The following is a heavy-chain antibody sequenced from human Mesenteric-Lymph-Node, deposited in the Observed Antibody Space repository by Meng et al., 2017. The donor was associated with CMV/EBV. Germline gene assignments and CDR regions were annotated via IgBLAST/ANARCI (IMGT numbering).Heavy chain of an antibody. V-gene: IGHV6-1*01. D-gene: IGHD3-16*01. Sequence: QIQLTQTRPEPVKSSQTTSVTCTISGDSISSNNAAWNLIRQSPSRGLEWLGRTYYRSESYNDYAVSVKSRISVNLDTSKNQLSLHLNFVTPEDTAVYYCAYFGDLPPLWWGQGTLVTASS. J-gene: IGHJ4*02. CDR3: AYFGDLPPLW. CDR1: GDSISSNNAA. CDR2: TYYRSESYN.